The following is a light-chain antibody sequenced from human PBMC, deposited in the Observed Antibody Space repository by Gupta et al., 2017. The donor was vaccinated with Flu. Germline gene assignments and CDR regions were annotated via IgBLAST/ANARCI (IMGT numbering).Light chain of an antibody. CDR3: QQDGSSPT. CDR2: GAS. V-gene: IGKV3-20*01. J-gene: IGKJ1*01. CDR1: QGLSNNY. Sequence: EIVLTQSPGILSLSPGQRATLSCRASQGLSNNYVAWYQQKPGQAPRLLIFGASDRATGIPDRFSGSGSGTDFTLTISRLEPADFAVYYCQQDGSSPTFGQGTKVEI.